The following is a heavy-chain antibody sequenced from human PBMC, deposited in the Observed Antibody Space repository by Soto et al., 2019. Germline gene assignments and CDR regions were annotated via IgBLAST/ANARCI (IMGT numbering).Heavy chain of an antibody. CDR1: GFTFSSYA. CDR3: ARVRRHEYFQH. CDR2: ISYDGSNK. J-gene: IGHJ1*01. V-gene: IGHV3-30-3*01. Sequence: GGSLRLSCAASGFTFSSYAMHWVRQAPGKGLEWVAVISYDGSNKYYADSVKGRFTISRDNSKNTLYLQMNSLRAEDTAVYYCARVRRHEYFQHWGQGTLVTVSS.